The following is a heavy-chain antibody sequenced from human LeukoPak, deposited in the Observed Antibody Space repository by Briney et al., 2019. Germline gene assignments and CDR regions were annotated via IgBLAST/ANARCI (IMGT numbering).Heavy chain of an antibody. Sequence: PGGSLTLSCAASGFTFSSYWMHWVRQAPGKGLVWVSRINSDGSSTSYADSVKGRFTISRDNAKNTLYLQMNSLRAEDTAVYYCLSYGSGGYYDAFDIWGQGTMVTVSS. CDR1: GFTFSSYW. CDR3: LSYGSGGYYDAFDI. V-gene: IGHV3-74*01. D-gene: IGHD3-10*01. CDR2: INSDGSST. J-gene: IGHJ3*02.